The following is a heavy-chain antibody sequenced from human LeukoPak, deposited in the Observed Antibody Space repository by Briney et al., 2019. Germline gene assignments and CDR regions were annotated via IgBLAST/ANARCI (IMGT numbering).Heavy chain of an antibody. J-gene: IGHJ4*02. CDR3: ARLLPLVMVRGVIRRGFDY. V-gene: IGHV3-48*04. CDR2: ISSSSSTI. Sequence: GGSLRLSCAASGFTFSSYSMNWVRQAPGKGLEWVSYISSSSSTIYYADSVKGRFTISRDNAKNSLYLQMNSLRAEDTAVYYCARLLPLVMVRGVIRRGFDYWGQGTLVTVSS. D-gene: IGHD3-10*01. CDR1: GFTFSSYS.